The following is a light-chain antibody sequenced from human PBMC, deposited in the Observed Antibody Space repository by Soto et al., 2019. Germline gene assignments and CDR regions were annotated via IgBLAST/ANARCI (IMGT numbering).Light chain of an antibody. V-gene: IGKV3-20*01. CDR3: HQYSSSPPRT. CDR1: QSVSSTY. Sequence: EIVLTQSPGTLSLSPGERATLSCRASQSVSSTYLAWYQQKPGQTPRLLIYGASNMATGIQDRFSGSGSGTDFTLTISRLEPEDFAVYYCHQYSSSPPRTFGQGTKVEVK. J-gene: IGKJ1*01. CDR2: GAS.